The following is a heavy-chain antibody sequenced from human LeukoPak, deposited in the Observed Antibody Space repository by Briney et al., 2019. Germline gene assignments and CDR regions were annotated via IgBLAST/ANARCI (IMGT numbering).Heavy chain of an antibody. CDR2: INPNSGGT. Sequence: ASVKVSCKASGYTFTGYYMHWVRQAPGQGLEWMGRINPNSGGTNYAQKFQGRVTMPRDTSISTAYMELSRLRSDDTAVYYCARDLYYYDSSGYYFWGQGTLVTVSS. D-gene: IGHD3-22*01. V-gene: IGHV1-2*06. J-gene: IGHJ4*02. CDR1: GYTFTGYY. CDR3: ARDLYYYDSSGYYF.